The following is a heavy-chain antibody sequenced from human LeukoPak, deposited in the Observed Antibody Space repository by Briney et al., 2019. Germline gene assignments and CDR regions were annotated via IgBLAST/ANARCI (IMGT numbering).Heavy chain of an antibody. CDR1: GFTFSSYG. CDR2: IRCDGSNK. D-gene: IGHD2-2*01. V-gene: IGHV3-30*02. J-gene: IGHJ5*02. CDR3: AKRCSSTSCYSDP. Sequence: GGSLRLSCAASGFTFSSYGMHWVRQAPGKGLGWVAFIRCDGSNKYYADSVKGRFTISRDNSKNTLYLQMNSLRAEDTAVYYCAKRCSSTSCYSDPWGQGTLVTVSS.